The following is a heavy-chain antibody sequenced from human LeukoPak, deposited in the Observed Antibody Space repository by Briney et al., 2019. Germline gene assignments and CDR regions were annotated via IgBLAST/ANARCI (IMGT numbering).Heavy chain of an antibody. D-gene: IGHD2-2*01. CDR3: ARELGYCSSTSCYTYGMDV. J-gene: IGHJ6*02. CDR1: GGSFSGYY. V-gene: IGHV4-34*01. Sequence: SETLSLTCAVYGGSFSGYYWSWIRQPPGKGLEWIGEINHSGSTNYNPSLKSRVTISVDTSKNQFSLKLSSVTAADTAVYYCARELGYCSSTSCYTYGMDVWGQGTTVTVSS. CDR2: INHSGST.